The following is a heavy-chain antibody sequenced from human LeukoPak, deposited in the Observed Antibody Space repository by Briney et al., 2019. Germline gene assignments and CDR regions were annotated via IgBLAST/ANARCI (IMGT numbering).Heavy chain of an antibody. Sequence: SETLSLTCTVSGGSISSYYWSWIRQPPGKGLEWSGYIYYSGSTNYNPSLKSRVTISVDTSKNQFSLKLSSVTAADTAVYYRATHFQGRPGEFTYSFDYWGQGTLVTVSS. D-gene: IGHD3-10*01. CDR3: ATHFQGRPGEFTYSFDY. CDR1: GGSISSYY. V-gene: IGHV4-59*01. J-gene: IGHJ4*02. CDR2: IYYSGST.